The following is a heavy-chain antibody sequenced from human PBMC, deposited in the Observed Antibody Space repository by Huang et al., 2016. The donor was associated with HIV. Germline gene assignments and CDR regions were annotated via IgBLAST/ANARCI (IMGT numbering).Heavy chain of an antibody. CDR3: ARVGGRGQRYHYYMDV. CDR1: GFALRTSS. V-gene: IGHV3-48*01. D-gene: IGHD2-15*01. Sequence: EVQLVESGGGLVQPGGSLRLSCAASGFALRTSSMYWVRRAPGKGLGWVSYISSASTTMYYADSVKGRFTISRDNAENSLYRQMDSLRAEDTAVYYCARVGGRGQRYHYYMDVWGKGTTVAVSS. CDR2: ISSASTTM. J-gene: IGHJ6*03.